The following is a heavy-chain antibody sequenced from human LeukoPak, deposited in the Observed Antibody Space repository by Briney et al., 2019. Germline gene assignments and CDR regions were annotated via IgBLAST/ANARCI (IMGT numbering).Heavy chain of an antibody. CDR1: GFTFSSYW. Sequence: GGPLRLSCAASGFTFSSYWMSWVRQAPGKGVEWVANKKQDGSEKYYVDSVKGRFTISREHAETSPYLQKNGVTSEDTAVCYCARDCSSTTCYWVFDYWGQGTLVTVSS. D-gene: IGHD2-2*01. CDR3: ARDCSSTTCYWVFDY. V-gene: IGHV3-7*01. J-gene: IGHJ4*02. CDR2: KKQDGSEK.